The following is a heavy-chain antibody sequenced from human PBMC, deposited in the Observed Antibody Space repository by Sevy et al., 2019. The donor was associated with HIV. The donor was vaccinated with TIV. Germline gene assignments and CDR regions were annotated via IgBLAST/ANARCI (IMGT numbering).Heavy chain of an antibody. CDR1: GFTFSSYW. D-gene: IGHD2-2*01. CDR2: IKQDGSER. V-gene: IGHV3-7*01. J-gene: IGHJ6*03. Sequence: GGSLRLSCAASGFTFSSYWMSWVRQAPGKGLEWVANIKQDGSERYYEDSVKGRFTISKDNTKNSLYLQMNSFRVEDTAVYYCARDSQNIVVVPAATINYYYSYYMDVWGKGTTVTVSS. CDR3: ARDSQNIVVVPAATINYYYSYYMDV.